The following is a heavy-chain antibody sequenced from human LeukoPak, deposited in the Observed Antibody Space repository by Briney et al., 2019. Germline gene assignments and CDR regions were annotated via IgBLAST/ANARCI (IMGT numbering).Heavy chain of an antibody. V-gene: IGHV3-30-3*01. CDR2: ISYDGSNK. Sequence: GGSLRLSCAASGFTVSSNYMSWVRQAPGKGLEWVAVISYDGSNKYYADSVKGRFTISRDNSKNTLYLQMNSLRAEDTAVYYCARSPEYCSGGSCYEVHYYYYMDVWGKGTTVTVSS. CDR3: ARSPEYCSGGSCYEVHYYYYMDV. CDR1: GFTVSSNY. D-gene: IGHD2-15*01. J-gene: IGHJ6*03.